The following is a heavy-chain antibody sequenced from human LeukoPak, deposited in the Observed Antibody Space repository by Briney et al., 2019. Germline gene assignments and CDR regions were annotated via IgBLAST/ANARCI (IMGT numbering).Heavy chain of an antibody. V-gene: IGHV3-74*01. Sequence: GGSLSVSCAASGFTFTSYWMHWVRQAPGEGLVWVSRINSDGSSRSYADSVRGRFTISRDNAKNTLYLQMNSLRAEDTAVYYCARALRPYYDILTGYLVSWGQGTLVTVSS. CDR3: ARALRPYYDILTGYLVS. D-gene: IGHD3-9*01. CDR1: GFTFTSYW. J-gene: IGHJ4*02. CDR2: INSDGSSR.